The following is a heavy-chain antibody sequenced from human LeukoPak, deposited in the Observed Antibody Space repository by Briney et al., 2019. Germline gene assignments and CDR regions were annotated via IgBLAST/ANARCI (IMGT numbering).Heavy chain of an antibody. CDR2: ISDTGKT. CDR3: VTGYYEPFDN. V-gene: IGHV4-59*01. CDR1: GASLSSYY. Sequence: PSETLSLTCSVSGASLSSYYWGWIRQSPGKGLEWLGYISDTGKTDYNPSLKSRGTLSLDTSKNQFSLRRTSVTAADTAVYYCVTGYYEPFDNWGQGTLVTVSS. D-gene: IGHD3-3*01. J-gene: IGHJ4*02.